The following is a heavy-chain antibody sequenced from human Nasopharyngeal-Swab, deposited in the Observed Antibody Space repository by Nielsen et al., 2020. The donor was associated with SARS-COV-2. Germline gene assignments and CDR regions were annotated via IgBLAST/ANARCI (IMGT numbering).Heavy chain of an antibody. CDR3: AREVTDGLYYGMDV. Sequence: GESLKISCAASGFTVRSNYRSWVRQAPGKGLEWVSVIYSGGSTYYADSVKGRFTISRDNSKNTLYLQMNSLRAEDTAVYYCAREVTDGLYYGMDVWGQGTTVTVSS. J-gene: IGHJ6*02. CDR1: GFTVRSNY. V-gene: IGHV3-53*01. D-gene: IGHD2-21*02. CDR2: IYSGGST.